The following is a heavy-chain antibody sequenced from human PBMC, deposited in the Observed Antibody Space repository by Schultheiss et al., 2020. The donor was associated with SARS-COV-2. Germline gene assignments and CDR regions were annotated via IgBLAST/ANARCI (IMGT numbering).Heavy chain of an antibody. Sequence: ASVKVSCKASGYTFIKYGINWVRQAPGQGLEWMGIINPSGGSTSYAQKFQGRVTITRDTSASTAYMELSSLRSEDTAVYYCARVEAAAGNFDYWGQGTLVTVSS. CDR3: ARVEAAAGNFDY. CDR1: GYTFIKYG. V-gene: IGHV1-46*01. D-gene: IGHD6-13*01. CDR2: INPSGGST. J-gene: IGHJ4*02.